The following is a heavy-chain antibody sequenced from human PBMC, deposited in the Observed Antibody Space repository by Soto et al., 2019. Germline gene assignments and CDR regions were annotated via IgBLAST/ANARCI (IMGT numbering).Heavy chain of an antibody. D-gene: IGHD3-10*01. Sequence: PSETLSLTCTVSGGSISSGDYYWSWIRQPPGKGLEWIGYIYYSGSTYYNPSLKSRVTISVDTSKNQFSLKLSSVTAADTAVYYCARVVTMVRGVIINWFDPWGQGTLVTVSS. CDR3: ARVVTMVRGVIINWFDP. CDR2: IYYSGST. V-gene: IGHV4-30-4*01. J-gene: IGHJ5*02. CDR1: GGSISSGDYY.